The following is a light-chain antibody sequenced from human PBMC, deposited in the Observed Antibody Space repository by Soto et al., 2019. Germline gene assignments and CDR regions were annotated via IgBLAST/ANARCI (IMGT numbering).Light chain of an antibody. Sequence: QSALTQPPSASGSRGQSVTISCTGTSSDVGAYNYVSGYQQHAGKAPKRVIYEVTKRPSGVPDRFSGSKSANTASLTVSGLQAEDEADYYCSSFASSNTWVFGGGTKVTVL. V-gene: IGLV2-8*01. CDR2: EVT. CDR1: SSDVGAYNY. CDR3: SSFASSNTWV. J-gene: IGLJ3*02.